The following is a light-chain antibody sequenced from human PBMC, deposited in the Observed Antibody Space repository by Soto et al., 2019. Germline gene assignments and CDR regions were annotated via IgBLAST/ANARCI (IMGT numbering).Light chain of an antibody. V-gene: IGLV2-14*03. CDR3: SSSTGSNYV. CDR1: ISDVGGYNF. J-gene: IGLJ1*01. Sequence: QSVLTQPASVSGSPGQSITISCTGTISDVGGYNFVSWYQQYPGKAPKLMICDVSNRPSGVSNRFSGSKSGNTASLTISGLQAEDEADYYCSSSTGSNYVFGTGTKVTVL. CDR2: DVS.